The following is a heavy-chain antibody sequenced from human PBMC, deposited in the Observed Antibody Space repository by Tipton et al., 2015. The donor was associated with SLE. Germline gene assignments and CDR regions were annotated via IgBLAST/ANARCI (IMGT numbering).Heavy chain of an antibody. CDR2: IYHSGST. V-gene: IGHV4-38-2*02. CDR1: GYSISSAYY. D-gene: IGHD6-13*01. CDR3: AGDGFGIAGAGGFDY. Sequence: TLSLTCTVSGYSISSAYYWGWIRQSPGKGLEWIGSIYHSGSTYYNPSLKSRVTISVDTSKNQFSLNLISVTAADTAVYYCAGDGFGIAGAGGFDYWGQGTLVTVSS. J-gene: IGHJ4*02.